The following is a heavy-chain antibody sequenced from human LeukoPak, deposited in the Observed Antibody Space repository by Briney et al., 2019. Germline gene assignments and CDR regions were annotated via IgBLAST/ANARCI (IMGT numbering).Heavy chain of an antibody. V-gene: IGHV1-2*02. CDR2: SNPNSGGT. Sequence: ASVKVSCKASGYTFTRYYMHWVRQAPGQGLEGMGWSNPNSGGTNYAQKFQGRVTMTRATSVSTAYMELSRLRSDDTAVYYCARDIGDYYGSGSYWLLWGEGTLVTVSS. D-gene: IGHD3-10*01. CDR1: GYTFTRYY. CDR3: ARDIGDYYGSGSYWLL. J-gene: IGHJ4*02.